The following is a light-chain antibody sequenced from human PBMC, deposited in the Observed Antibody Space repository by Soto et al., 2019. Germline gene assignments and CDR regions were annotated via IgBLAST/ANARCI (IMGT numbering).Light chain of an antibody. CDR3: QQCGGSPLFS. Sequence: EIVLTQSPDTLSLSPGERATLSCTASESVTSSCLAWYQRKPGQAPRLLIHTTSTRATDIPDRFSGSGSGTDFTLPISRLEPDDFAVYYCQQCGGSPLFSFGPGTRVDI. CDR1: ESVTSSC. V-gene: IGKV3-20*01. CDR2: TTS. J-gene: IGKJ3*01.